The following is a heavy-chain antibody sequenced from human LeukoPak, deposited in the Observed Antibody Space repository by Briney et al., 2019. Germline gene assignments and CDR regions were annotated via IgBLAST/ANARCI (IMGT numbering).Heavy chain of an antibody. CDR3: AKVGSYDSSGYYFSD. V-gene: IGHV4-59*11. D-gene: IGHD3-22*01. Sequence: SGTLSLTCSVSGGSISSHYWSWIRQPPGKALEWIGYIYHSGSNRYNPSLKSRVTISLDTSKNQLSLQLSSVTAADTAVYYCAKVGSYDSSGYYFSDWGQGTLVTVSS. J-gene: IGHJ4*02. CDR2: IYHSGSN. CDR1: GGSISSHY.